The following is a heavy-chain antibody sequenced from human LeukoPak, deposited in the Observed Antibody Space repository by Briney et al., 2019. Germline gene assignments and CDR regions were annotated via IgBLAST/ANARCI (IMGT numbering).Heavy chain of an antibody. D-gene: IGHD3-16*02. CDR3: ARGLYDYVWGSYRRYFDY. J-gene: IGHJ4*02. Sequence: SETLSLTCAVYGGSFSGYYWSWIRQPPGKGLEWIGEINHSGSTNYNPSLKSRVTISVDTSKNQFSLKLSSVTAADTAVYYCARGLYDYVWGSYRRYFDYWGQGTLVTVSS. CDR1: GGSFSGYY. V-gene: IGHV4-34*01. CDR2: INHSGST.